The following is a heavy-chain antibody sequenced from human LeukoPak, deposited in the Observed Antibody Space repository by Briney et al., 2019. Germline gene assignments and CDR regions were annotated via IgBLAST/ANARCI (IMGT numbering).Heavy chain of an antibody. D-gene: IGHD4-23*01. CDR1: GGTFSSYA. J-gene: IGHJ4*02. CDR2: IIPIFGKA. V-gene: IGHV1-69*05. CDR3: ARNPPYGGNVRFDY. Sequence: SVKVSCKASGGTFSSYAISWVRQAPGQGLEWMGGIIPIFGKANYAQKFQDRVTITTDESTSTAYMELSSLRSEDTAVYYCARNPPYGGNVRFDYWGQGTLVTVSS.